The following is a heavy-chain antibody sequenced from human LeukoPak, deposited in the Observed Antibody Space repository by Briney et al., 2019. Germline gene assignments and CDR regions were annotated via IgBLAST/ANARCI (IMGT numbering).Heavy chain of an antibody. V-gene: IGHV3-30*04. J-gene: IGHJ5*02. CDR1: GFPFRSYA. CDR2: ISYDGSNK. CDR3: AREQWLDPSNWFDP. Sequence: GGSLRLSCPASGFPFRSYALHWVRKAPGKGLEWGAVISYDGSNKYYADSVKGRFTISRDNSKNTLYLQMNSLRAEDTAVYYCAREQWLDPSNWFDPWGQGTLVTVSS. D-gene: IGHD6-19*01.